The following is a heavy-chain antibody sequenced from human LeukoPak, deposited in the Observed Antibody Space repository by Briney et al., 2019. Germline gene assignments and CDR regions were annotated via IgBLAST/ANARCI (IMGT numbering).Heavy chain of an antibody. CDR2: IYYSGTT. CDR1: GYSISSGYY. D-gene: IGHD3-10*01. V-gene: IGHV4-38-2*02. CDR3: AKHYMGSSYNHGLDC. J-gene: IGHJ4*02. Sequence: SETLSLTCTVSGYSISSGYYWGWIRQPPGKGLEWIGSIYYSGTTYYNPSLKSRVTISVDTSKNQFSLKLSSVTAADTALYYCAKHYMGSSYNHGLDCWGQGTLVTVSS.